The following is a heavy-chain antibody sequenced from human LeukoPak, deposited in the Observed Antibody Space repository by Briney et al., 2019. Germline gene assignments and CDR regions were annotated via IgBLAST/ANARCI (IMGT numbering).Heavy chain of an antibody. CDR2: INPSGGST. CDR3: ARDSKECSGGSCYFDY. CDR1: GYAFTSYY. J-gene: IGHJ4*02. V-gene: IGHV1-46*01. Sequence: ASVKVSCKASGYAFTSYYMHWVRQAPGQGLEWMGIINPSGGSTSYAQKFQGRVTMTRDMSTSTVYMELSSLRSEDTAVYYCARDSKECSGGSCYFDYWGQGTLVTVSS. D-gene: IGHD2-15*01.